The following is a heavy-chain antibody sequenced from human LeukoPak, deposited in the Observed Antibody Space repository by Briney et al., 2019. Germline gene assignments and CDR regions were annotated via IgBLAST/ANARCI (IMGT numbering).Heavy chain of an antibody. D-gene: IGHD3-10*01. J-gene: IGHJ6*02. CDR1: GYTFSAYY. CDR2: INPNSGNT. Sequence: GASVKVSCKASGYTFSAYYLHWVRQAPGQGLEWMGWINPNSGNTGYAQKFQGRVTMTRNTSISTAYMELSSLRSEDTAVYYCAREESDYYYYGMDVWGQGTTVTVSS. V-gene: IGHV1-8*02. CDR3: AREESDYYYYGMDV.